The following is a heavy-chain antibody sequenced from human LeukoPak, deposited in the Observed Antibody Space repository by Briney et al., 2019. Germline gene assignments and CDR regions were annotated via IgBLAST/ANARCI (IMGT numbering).Heavy chain of an antibody. CDR2: ISGRGGST. Sequence: PGGSLRLSCAASGFTFSSYAMSWVRQAPGKGLEWVSAISGRGGSTYYADIVKGRFTISRDNSKNTLYLQMNSLRAEVTAVYYCANGDGAYCGGDCYTDYWGQGTLVTVSS. V-gene: IGHV3-23*01. CDR3: ANGDGAYCGGDCYTDY. D-gene: IGHD2-21*02. J-gene: IGHJ4*02. CDR1: GFTFSSYA.